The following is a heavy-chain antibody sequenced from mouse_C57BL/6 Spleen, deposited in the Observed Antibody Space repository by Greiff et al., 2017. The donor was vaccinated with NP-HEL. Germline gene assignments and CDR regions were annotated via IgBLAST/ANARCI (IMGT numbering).Heavy chain of an antibody. V-gene: IGHV1-59*01. J-gene: IGHJ1*03. D-gene: IGHD1-1*01. CDR1: GYTFTSYW. Sequence: QVQLQQSGAELVRPGTSVKLSCKASGYTFTSYWMHWVKQRPGQGLEWIGVIDPSDSYTNYNQKLKGKATLTVDTSSSTAYMQLSSLTSEDSAVYYCARGRDYYGSSYWYFDVWGTGTTVTVSS. CDR3: ARGRDYYGSSYWYFDV. CDR2: IDPSDSYT.